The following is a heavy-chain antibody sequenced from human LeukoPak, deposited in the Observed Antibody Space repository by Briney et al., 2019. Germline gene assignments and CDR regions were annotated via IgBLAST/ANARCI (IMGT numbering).Heavy chain of an antibody. J-gene: IGHJ5*02. V-gene: IGHV4-61*02. CDR2: IYTSGST. Sequence: PSETLSLTCTVSGGSISSGSYYWSWIRQPAGKGLEWIGRIYTSGSTDCDPSLKSRVTISVDTSKNQFSLELSSVTAADTAVYYCARGYSSRYNWFDPWGQGTLVTVSS. CDR1: GGSISSGSYY. CDR3: ARGYSSRYNWFDP. D-gene: IGHD6-13*01.